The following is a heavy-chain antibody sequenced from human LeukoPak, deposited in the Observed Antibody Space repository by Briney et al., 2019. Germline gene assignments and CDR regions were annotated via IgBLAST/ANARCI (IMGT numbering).Heavy chain of an antibody. Sequence: GGSLRLSCAASGYNFNSFAMSWVRQAPGKGLQWVSGISGSGRDTYYADSVKGRFTISRDNSKNTLYLQMNSLRAEDTAVYYCAKDPLGGSGSNWFDPWGQGTTVTVSS. CDR2: ISGSGRDT. CDR3: AKDPLGGSGSNWFDP. CDR1: GYNFNSFA. J-gene: IGHJ5*01. D-gene: IGHD3-10*01. V-gene: IGHV3-23*01.